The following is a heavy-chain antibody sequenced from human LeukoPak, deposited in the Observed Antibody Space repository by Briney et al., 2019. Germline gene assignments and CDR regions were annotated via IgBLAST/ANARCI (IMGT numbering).Heavy chain of an antibody. J-gene: IGHJ6*03. V-gene: IGHV5-51*01. Sequence: GESLKISCKGSGYSFTSYWIGWVRQMPGKGLEWMGIIYPGDSDTRYSPSFQGQVTISADKSISTAYLQWSSLKASDTAMYYCARHPKKEWPDYYYYYMDVWGKGTTVTVSS. CDR3: ARHPKKEWPDYYYYYMDV. CDR1: GYSFTSYW. D-gene: IGHD3-3*01. CDR2: IYPGDSDT.